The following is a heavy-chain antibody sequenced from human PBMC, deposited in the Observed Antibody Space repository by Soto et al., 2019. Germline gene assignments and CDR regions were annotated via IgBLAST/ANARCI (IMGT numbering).Heavy chain of an antibody. CDR1: GFTFSSYW. CDR3: ARDIVVVPAAPHYYYGMDV. J-gene: IGHJ6*02. Sequence: GGSLRLSCAASGFTFSSYWMSWVRQAPGKGLEWVANIKQDGSEKYYVDSVKGRFTISRDNAKNSLYLQMNSLRAEDTAVYYWARDIVVVPAAPHYYYGMDVWGQGTTVTVSS. CDR2: IKQDGSEK. V-gene: IGHV3-7*04. D-gene: IGHD2-2*01.